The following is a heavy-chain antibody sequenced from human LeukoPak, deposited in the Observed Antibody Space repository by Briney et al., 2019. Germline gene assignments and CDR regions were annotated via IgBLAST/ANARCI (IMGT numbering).Heavy chain of an antibody. Sequence: NPGGSLRLSCAASGFTFSNAWMSWVRQAPGKGLEWVGRIKSKTDGGTTDYAAPVKGRFTISRDDSTNTLYLQMNSLKTEDTAVYYCTTLTMIVVHNDYWGQGTLVTVSS. CDR1: GFTFSNAW. D-gene: IGHD3-22*01. J-gene: IGHJ4*02. CDR2: IKSKTDGGTT. CDR3: TTLTMIVVHNDY. V-gene: IGHV3-15*01.